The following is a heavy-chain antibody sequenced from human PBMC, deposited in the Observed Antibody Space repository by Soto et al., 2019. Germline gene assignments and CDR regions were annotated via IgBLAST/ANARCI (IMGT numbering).Heavy chain of an antibody. D-gene: IGHD1-20*01. CDR1: GFTFSNAW. J-gene: IGHJ6*02. V-gene: IGHV3-15*01. CDR3: TTGITGTRYYYYYGMDV. Sequence: PGGSLRPSCAASGFTFSNAWMSWVRQSPGKGLEWVGRIKSKTDGGTTDYAAPVKGRFTISRDDSKNTLYLQMNSLKTEDTAVYYCTTGITGTRYYYYYGMDVWGQGTTVTVS. CDR2: IKSKTDGGTT.